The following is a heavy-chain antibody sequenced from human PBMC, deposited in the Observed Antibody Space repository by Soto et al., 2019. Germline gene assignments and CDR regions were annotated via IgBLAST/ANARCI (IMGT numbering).Heavy chain of an antibody. CDR3: ARCSLVVIPVPGFDP. CDR1: GGSISSGGYY. J-gene: IGHJ5*02. V-gene: IGHV4-31*03. Sequence: PSETLSLTCTVSGGSISSGGYYWSWIRQHPGRGLEWIGYIYYNGNTYYNPSIKSRVTVSVDTSKNQFSLNVRSVTAADTAVYYCARCSLVVIPVPGFDPWGQGTLVTVSS. D-gene: IGHD2-15*01. CDR2: IYYNGNT.